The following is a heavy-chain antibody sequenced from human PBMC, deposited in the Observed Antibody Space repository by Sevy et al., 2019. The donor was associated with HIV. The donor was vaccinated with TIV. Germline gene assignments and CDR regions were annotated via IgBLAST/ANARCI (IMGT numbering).Heavy chain of an antibody. D-gene: IGHD2-15*01. Sequence: SEILSLTCAVSGYSISSGYYWGWIRQPPGKGLEWLGSIYHSGSTYYNTSLKSRGTISVDTSKNQFSLKPSSVTAADTAVYYRARLGYCSGGSCYRAYNWFDPWGQGTLVTVSS. CDR1: GYSISSGYY. CDR3: ARLGYCSGGSCYRAYNWFDP. V-gene: IGHV4-38-2*01. CDR2: IYHSGST. J-gene: IGHJ5*02.